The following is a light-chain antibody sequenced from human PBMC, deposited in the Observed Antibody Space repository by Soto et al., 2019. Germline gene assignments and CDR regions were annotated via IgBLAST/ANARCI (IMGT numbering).Light chain of an antibody. Sequence: QSVLTQPASVSGSPGQSITISCTGTTSDVGGYHYVSWYQQHPGKAPKLMISEVSNRPSGVSNRFSGSKSGNSASLTISGLQAEDEADYYCCSYADNSRTLVFGGGTKLTVL. J-gene: IGLJ2*01. CDR3: CSYADNSRTLV. CDR1: TSDVGGYHY. V-gene: IGLV2-14*01. CDR2: EVS.